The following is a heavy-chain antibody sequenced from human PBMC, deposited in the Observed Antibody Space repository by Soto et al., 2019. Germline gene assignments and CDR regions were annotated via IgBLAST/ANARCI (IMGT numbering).Heavy chain of an antibody. D-gene: IGHD3-10*01. CDR3: ARDIRLLWAEHYFDY. CDR2: IWYDGSNK. V-gene: IGHV3-33*01. Sequence: GGSLRLSCAASGFTFSSYGMHWVRQAPGKGLEWVAVIWYDGSNKYYADSVKGRFTISRDNSKNTLYLQMSSLRAEDTAVYYCARDIRLLWAEHYFDYWGQGTLVTVSS. CDR1: GFTFSSYG. J-gene: IGHJ4*02.